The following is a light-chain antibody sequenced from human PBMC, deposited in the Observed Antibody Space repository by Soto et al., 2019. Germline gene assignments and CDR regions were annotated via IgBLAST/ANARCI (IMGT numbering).Light chain of an antibody. CDR1: SSDIGAGHD. V-gene: IGLV1-40*01. Sequence: QSVLTQPPSVSEAPGQRVTISGTGTSSDIGAGHDVHWYQQLPGAAPKLLIYSNAIRPSGVPDRFSGSKSGTSASLAITGLRAEDEADYYCQSYDSSLTSYVFGSGTRSP. J-gene: IGLJ1*01. CDR3: QSYDSSLTSYV. CDR2: SNA.